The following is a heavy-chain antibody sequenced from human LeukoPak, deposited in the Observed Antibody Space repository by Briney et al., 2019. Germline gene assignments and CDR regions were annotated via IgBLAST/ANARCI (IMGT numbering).Heavy chain of an antibody. CDR1: GFTFGDYA. CDR3: TRDPGLVKVARGDY. Sequence: PGRSLRLSCTASGFTFGDYAMSWVRQAPGKGLEWVGFIRSKAYGGTTEYAASVKGRFTISRDDSKSIAYLQMNSLKTEDTAVYYCTRDPGLVKVARGDYWGQGTLVTVSS. V-gene: IGHV3-49*04. D-gene: IGHD2-15*01. CDR2: IRSKAYGGTT. J-gene: IGHJ4*02.